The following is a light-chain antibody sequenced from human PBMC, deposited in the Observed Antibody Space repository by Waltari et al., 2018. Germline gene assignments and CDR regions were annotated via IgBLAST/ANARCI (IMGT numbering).Light chain of an antibody. CDR1: GSHIGLSAI. CDR3: CSYAGNYIWV. CDR2: DVS. J-gene: IGLJ3*02. Sequence: QSALPPPASVSGSPGPSFTLSLTGPGSHIGLSAIVSWYQQHPGNAPKLIICDVSKRPSGVSDRFSGSKSGDTASLTISGLQFEDEADYYCCSYAGNYIWVFGGGTRLTVL. V-gene: IGLV2-23*02.